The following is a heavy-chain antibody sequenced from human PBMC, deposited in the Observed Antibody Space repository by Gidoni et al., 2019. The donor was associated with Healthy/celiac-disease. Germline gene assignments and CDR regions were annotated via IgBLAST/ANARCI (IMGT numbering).Heavy chain of an antibody. CDR3: ARAPLIMITFGGEYYFDY. J-gene: IGHJ4*02. D-gene: IGHD3-16*01. Sequence: QVKLQESGPGLVKPSETLSLTCTVSGGSISSYYWSWIRQPPGKGLEWIGYIYYSGSTNYNPSLKSRVTISVDTSKNQFSLKLSSVTAADTAVYYCARAPLIMITFGGEYYFDYWGQGTLVTVSS. CDR2: IYYSGST. V-gene: IGHV4-59*01. CDR1: GGSISSYY.